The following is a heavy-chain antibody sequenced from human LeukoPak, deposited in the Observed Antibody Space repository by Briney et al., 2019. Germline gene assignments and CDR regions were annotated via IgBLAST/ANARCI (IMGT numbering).Heavy chain of an antibody. CDR2: ISWNSGSI. V-gene: IGHV3-9*01. CDR1: GFTFDDYA. J-gene: IGHJ4*02. Sequence: GGSLRLSCAASGFTFDDYAMHWVRQAPGKGLEWVSGISWNSGSIGYADSVKGRFTISRDNAKNSLYLQMNSLRAEDTALYYCAKDIGAAADYFDYWGRGTLVTVSS. CDR3: AKDIGAAADYFDY. D-gene: IGHD6-13*01.